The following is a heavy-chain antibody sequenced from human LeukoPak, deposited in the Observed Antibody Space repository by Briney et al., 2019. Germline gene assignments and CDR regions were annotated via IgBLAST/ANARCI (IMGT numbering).Heavy chain of an antibody. CDR1: GFTFSSYS. V-gene: IGHV3-48*01. D-gene: IGHD4-11*01. J-gene: IGHJ4*02. Sequence: GGSLRLSCEASGFTFSSYSMNWVRQAPGKGLEWVSYISGSSSTIYYADSVKGRFTISRDNSKNSLYLQMNSLRAEDTAVYYCAKVGLPVTTILDYFDYWGQGTLVTVSS. CDR2: ISGSSSTI. CDR3: AKVGLPVTTILDYFDY.